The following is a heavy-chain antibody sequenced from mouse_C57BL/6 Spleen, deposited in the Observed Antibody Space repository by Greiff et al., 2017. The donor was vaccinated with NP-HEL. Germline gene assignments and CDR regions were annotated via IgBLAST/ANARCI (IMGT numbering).Heavy chain of an antibody. CDR1: GYSITSGYY. V-gene: IGHV3-6*01. CDR2: ISYDGSN. J-gene: IGHJ1*03. Sequence: EVQLQQSGPGLVKPSQSLSLTCSVTGYSITSGYYWNWIRQFLGNKLEWMGYISYDGSNNYNPSLKNRISITRDTSKNQFFLKLNSVTTEDTATYYCARDSFYDGYSWYFDVWGTGTTVTVSS. CDR3: ARDSFYDGYSWYFDV. D-gene: IGHD2-3*01.